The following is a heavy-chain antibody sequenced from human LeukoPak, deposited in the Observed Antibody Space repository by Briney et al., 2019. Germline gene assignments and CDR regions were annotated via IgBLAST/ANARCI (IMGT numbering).Heavy chain of an antibody. D-gene: IGHD2-8*01. CDR3: ARSSDIVLMVYAIPNNWFDP. CDR1: GGSISSGGYY. V-gene: IGHV4-31*03. CDR2: IYYSGST. Sequence: PSETLSLTCTVSGGSISSGGYYWSWIRQHPGKGLDWIGYIYYSGSTYYNPSLKSRVTISVDTSKNQFSLKLSSVTAADTAVYYCARSSDIVLMVYAIPNNWFDPWGQGTLVTVSS. J-gene: IGHJ5*02.